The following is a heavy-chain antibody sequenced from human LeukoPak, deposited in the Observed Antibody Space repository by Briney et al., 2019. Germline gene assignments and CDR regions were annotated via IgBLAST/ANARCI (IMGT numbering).Heavy chain of an antibody. D-gene: IGHD2-2*02. CDR1: GGSMSSYY. CDR2: IYTSGSI. CDR3: ATLGCSSTSCNRRNAFDI. Sequence: PSETLSLTCTVSGGSMSSYYWSWIRQPPGKGLEWIGYIYTSGSINYNPSLQSRVTISLDTSKNQISLKLSSVTAADTAVYYCATLGCSSTSCNRRNAFDIWGQGTMVTVSS. V-gene: IGHV4-4*09. J-gene: IGHJ3*02.